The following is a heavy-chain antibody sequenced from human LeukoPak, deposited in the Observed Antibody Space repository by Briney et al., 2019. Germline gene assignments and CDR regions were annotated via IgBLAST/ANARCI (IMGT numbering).Heavy chain of an antibody. V-gene: IGHV4-34*01. CDR2: IDHRGDT. J-gene: IGHJ6*03. CDR1: GGSFSRYY. D-gene: IGHD4-17*01. CDR3: ARRTVTKIYYYMDV. Sequence: TSGTLSLTCAVYGGSFSRYYWSWIRQSPGKGLEWIAEIDHRGDTNYNPSVKSRVTISVDTSKNQFSLKVRSLSAADTAVYYYARRTVTKIYYYMDVWGKGTTVTVSS.